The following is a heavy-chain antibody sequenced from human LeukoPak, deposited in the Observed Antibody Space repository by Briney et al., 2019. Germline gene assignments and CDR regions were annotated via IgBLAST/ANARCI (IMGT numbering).Heavy chain of an antibody. CDR3: ATEHDLLTGYLRRPYYYYYGMDV. V-gene: IGHV1-18*01. J-gene: IGHJ6*02. CDR1: GYAFTSYG. D-gene: IGHD3-9*01. Sequence: ASVKVSCKASGYAFTSYGISWVRQAPGQGLEWMGWISAYNGNTNYAPKLQGRVTMTTDTSTSTAYMELRSLRSDDTAVYYCATEHDLLTGYLRRPYYYYYGMDVWGQGTTVTVSS. CDR2: ISAYNGNT.